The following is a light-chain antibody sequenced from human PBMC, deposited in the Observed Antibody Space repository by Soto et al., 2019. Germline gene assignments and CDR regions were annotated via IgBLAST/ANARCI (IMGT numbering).Light chain of an antibody. CDR3: SSYTSSYTRV. V-gene: IGLV2-14*03. CDR2: DVT. Sequence: QSVLTQPASVSGSPGQSITISCTGTSSDVGGYNYVSWYQQHPGKAPKLMIYDVTNRPSGVSNRFSGSKSGNTASLTISGLQADDEADYYCSSYTSSYTRVFGSGTKVTVL. J-gene: IGLJ1*01. CDR1: SSDVGGYNY.